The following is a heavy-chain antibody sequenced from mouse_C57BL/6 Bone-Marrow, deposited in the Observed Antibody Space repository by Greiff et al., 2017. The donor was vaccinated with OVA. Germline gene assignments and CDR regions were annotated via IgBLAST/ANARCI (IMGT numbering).Heavy chain of an antibody. CDR3: ARHEAGSHYFDY. J-gene: IGHJ2*01. Sequence: LMKPGASVKLSCKASGYTFTEYTIHWVKQRSGQGLEWIGWFYPGSGSIKYNEKFKDKATLTADKSSSTVYMELSRLTSEDSAVYFCARHEAGSHYFDYWGQGTTLTVSS. CDR2: FYPGSGSI. CDR1: GYTFTEYT. D-gene: IGHD1-1*01. V-gene: IGHV1-62-2*01.